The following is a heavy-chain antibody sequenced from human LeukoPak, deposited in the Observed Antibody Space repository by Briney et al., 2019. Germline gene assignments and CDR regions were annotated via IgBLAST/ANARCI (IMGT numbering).Heavy chain of an antibody. CDR2: ISSSSSTI. CDR1: GFTFSSYS. Sequence: GGSLRLSCAASGFTFSSYSMNWVRQAPGKGLEWVSYISSSSSTIYYADSVKGRFTISRDNAKNSLYLQMNSLRDEDTAVYYCARSFEKQQLVFGTLPMDVWGQGTTVTVSS. V-gene: IGHV3-48*02. J-gene: IGHJ6*02. CDR3: ARSFEKQQLVFGTLPMDV. D-gene: IGHD6-13*01.